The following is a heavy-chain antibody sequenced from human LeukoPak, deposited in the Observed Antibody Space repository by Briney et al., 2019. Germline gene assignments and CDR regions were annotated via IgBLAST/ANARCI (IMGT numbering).Heavy chain of an antibody. CDR2: ISSSGGTI. Sequence: PGGSLRLSCAASGWTLSDYYMNWIRQAPGKGLEWISYISSSGGTIYYADSVKGRFTISRDNAKNSLYLQMNSLRAEDTAVYYCAGYSSGWFGAFHIWGQGTTVTVSS. CDR1: GWTLSDYY. CDR3: AGYSSGWFGAFHI. J-gene: IGHJ3*02. D-gene: IGHD6-19*01. V-gene: IGHV3-11*04.